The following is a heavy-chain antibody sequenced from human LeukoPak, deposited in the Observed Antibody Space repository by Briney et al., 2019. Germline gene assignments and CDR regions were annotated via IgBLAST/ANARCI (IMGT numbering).Heavy chain of an antibody. CDR2: IYTSGST. J-gene: IGHJ5*02. Sequence: PSETLSLTCTVSGGSISSYYWSWIRQPPGKGLEWIGYIYTSGSTNYNPSLKSRVTIPVDTSKNQFSLKLSSVTAADTAVYYCARQNSSSWGIYNWFDPWGQGTLVTVSS. CDR3: ARQNSSSWGIYNWFDP. V-gene: IGHV4-4*09. D-gene: IGHD6-13*01. CDR1: GGSISSYY.